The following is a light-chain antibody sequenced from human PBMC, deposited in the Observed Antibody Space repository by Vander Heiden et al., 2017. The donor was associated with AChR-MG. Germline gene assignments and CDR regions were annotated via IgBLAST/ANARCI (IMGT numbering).Light chain of an antibody. CDR2: DVS. J-gene: IGLJ3*02. V-gene: IGLV2-14*03. CDR3: SSYTSSSTWV. Sequence: QSALTPPASVSGSPGQSTTIPCTGTSSDVGGYNYVSYDQQHPGKAPKLMIYDVSNRPAGVSNRFSGSKSGNTASLTISGHQAEDEADYYCSSYTSSSTWVFGGGTKLTVL. CDR1: SSDVGGYNY.